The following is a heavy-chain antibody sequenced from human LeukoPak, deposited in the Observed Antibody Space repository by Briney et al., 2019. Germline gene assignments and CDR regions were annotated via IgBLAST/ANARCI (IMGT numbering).Heavy chain of an antibody. V-gene: IGHV4-59*01. CDR2: IYYNGDT. D-gene: IGHD3-22*01. Sequence: SGTLSLTCTVSGASISSSYWSWVRQPPGKRLEWISFIYYNGDTNSNPSPKSRVTISADTSKNQFSLKLTSVTAADTAVYYCVRGNYDNRGYSNAFDIWGQGAMVTVSS. J-gene: IGHJ3*02. CDR1: GASISSSY. CDR3: VRGNYDNRGYSNAFDI.